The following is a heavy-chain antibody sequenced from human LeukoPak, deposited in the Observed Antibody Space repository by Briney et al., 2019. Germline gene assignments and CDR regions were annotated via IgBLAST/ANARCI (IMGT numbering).Heavy chain of an antibody. CDR3: ARGFGGSYSGDFDI. CDR1: GGSISSYY. D-gene: IGHD1-26*01. CDR2: IYYSGST. Sequence: KASETLSLTCTVSGGSISSYYWSWIRQPPGKGLEWIGYIYYSGSTNYNPSLKSRVTISVDTSKNQFSLKLGSVTAADTAVYYCARGFGGSYSGDFDIWGQGTMVTVSS. J-gene: IGHJ3*02. V-gene: IGHV4-59*01.